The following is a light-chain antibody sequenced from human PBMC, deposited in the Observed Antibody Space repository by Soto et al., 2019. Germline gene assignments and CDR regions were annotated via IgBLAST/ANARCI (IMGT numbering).Light chain of an antibody. CDR2: GNW. J-gene: IGLJ3*02. CDR1: RSNIGADYD. Sequence: QSVLTQPPSVSGAPGQTVTISCTGSRSNIGADYDVHWYQQVPGAAPKLLIYGNWNRPSGVPDRFSGSKSVASASLAITGLQAEDEADYYCQSYDVTLDAWVFGGGTKVTV. CDR3: QSYDVTLDAWV. V-gene: IGLV1-40*01.